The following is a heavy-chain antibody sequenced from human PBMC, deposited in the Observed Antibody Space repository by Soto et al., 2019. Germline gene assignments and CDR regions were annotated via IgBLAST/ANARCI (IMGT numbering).Heavy chain of an antibody. V-gene: IGHV6-1*01. J-gene: IGHJ6*04. CDR2: TYYRSKWYI. CDR3: ARGFEGYCSGGSCYSVDV. CDR1: GDSVSSDSAS. Sequence: SQTLSLTCAISGDSVSSDSASWNWIRQSPSRGLEWLGRTYYRSKWYIEYAPSVQSRITINPDTSKNQFSLKLSSVTAADTAVYYCARGFEGYCSGGSCYSVDVWGKGTTVTVSS. D-gene: IGHD2-15*01.